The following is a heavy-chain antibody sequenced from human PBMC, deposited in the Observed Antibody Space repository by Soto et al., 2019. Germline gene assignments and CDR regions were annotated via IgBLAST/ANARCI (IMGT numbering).Heavy chain of an antibody. D-gene: IGHD3-22*01. CDR2: IYYSGST. CDR3: ARGRDYYDSSGYRFPIDH. Sequence: QVQLQESGPGLVKPSQTLSLTCTVSGGSISSGGYYWSWIRQHPGKGLEWIGYIYYSGSTYYNSSLKSRVTISVDTSKNQLSLKLSSVTAADTAVYYCARGRDYYDSSGYRFPIDHWGQGTLVTVSS. V-gene: IGHV4-31*03. CDR1: GGSISSGGYY. J-gene: IGHJ4*02.